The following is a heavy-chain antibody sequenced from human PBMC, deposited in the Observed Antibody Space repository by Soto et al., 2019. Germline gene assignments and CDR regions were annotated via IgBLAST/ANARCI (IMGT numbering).Heavy chain of an antibody. D-gene: IGHD2-15*01. CDR2: ISSASTSI. CDR3: ARGRGSATGYDDY. CDR1: GFTFSSYS. J-gene: IGHJ4*02. Sequence: EVQLVESGGGLVKPGGSLRLSCAASGFTFSSYSMNWVRQAPGKGLEWVSSISSASTSIYYADSVKGRFTISRDNAKNSLYLQMNSLGAEDTAVYYCARGRGSATGYDDYWGQGTLVTVSS. V-gene: IGHV3-21*01.